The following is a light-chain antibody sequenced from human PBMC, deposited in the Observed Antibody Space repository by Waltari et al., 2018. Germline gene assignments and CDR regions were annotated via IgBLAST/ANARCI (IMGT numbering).Light chain of an antibody. Sequence: DIQMTQSPSSLSASVGDRVTITCRASPSISSYLNWYQQKPGKAPKLPIYAASSLQSGVPSRFSGSGSGTDFTLTISSLQPEDFATYYCQQSYSTPRTFGQGTKVEIK. V-gene: IGKV1-39*01. CDR1: PSISSY. J-gene: IGKJ1*01. CDR2: AAS. CDR3: QQSYSTPRT.